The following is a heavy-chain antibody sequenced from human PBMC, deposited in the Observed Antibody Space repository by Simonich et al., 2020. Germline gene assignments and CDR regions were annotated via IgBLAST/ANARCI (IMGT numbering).Heavy chain of an antibody. CDR2: NSAYNGNT. D-gene: IGHD1-1*01. CDR1: GYTFTSYG. V-gene: IGHV1-18*01. Sequence: QVQLVQSGAEVKKPGASVKVSCKASGYTFTSYGISWVRQAPGKGLEWMGGNSAYNGNTTKAKKLQGRVTMTTDTSTSTAYMELRSLRSDDTAVYYCARSTTGTTAFDIWGQGTMVTVSS. CDR3: ARSTTGTTAFDI. J-gene: IGHJ3*02.